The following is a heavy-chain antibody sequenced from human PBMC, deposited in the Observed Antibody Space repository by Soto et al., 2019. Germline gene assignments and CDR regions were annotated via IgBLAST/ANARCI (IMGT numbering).Heavy chain of an antibody. V-gene: IGHV4-34*01. D-gene: IGHD3-3*01. CDR2: INHTGGT. Sequence: SETLSLTCAVYGGSVDGYYWNLIRHAPCKGLEWIGEINHTGGTHYNPSLKSRVTMSVDTSKNQFSLRLSSVTAADTAIYYCATRITVFGLLIPPFDPWGQGTQVTVSS. CDR3: ATRITVFGLLIPPFDP. CDR1: GGSVDGYY. J-gene: IGHJ5*02.